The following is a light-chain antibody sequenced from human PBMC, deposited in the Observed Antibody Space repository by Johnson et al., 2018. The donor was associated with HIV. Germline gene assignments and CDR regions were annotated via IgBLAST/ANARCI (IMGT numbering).Light chain of an antibody. CDR2: ENN. CDR3: GTWDSSLSALYV. J-gene: IGLJ1*01. V-gene: IGLV1-51*02. CDR1: SSNIGNNY. Sequence: QLVLTQPPSVSAAPGQKVTISCSGSSSNIGNNYVSWYQQLPGTAPKLLIYENNKRPSGIPDRFSGSKSGTSATLGITGLQTGDEADYYCGTWDSSLSALYVFGTSTKVTVL.